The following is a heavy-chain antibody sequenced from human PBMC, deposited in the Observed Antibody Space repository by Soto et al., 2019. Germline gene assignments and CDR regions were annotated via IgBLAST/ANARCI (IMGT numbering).Heavy chain of an antibody. CDR1: GFTFSSYG. V-gene: IGHV3-33*01. J-gene: IGHJ6*03. Sequence: GGSLRLSCAASGFTFSSYGMHWVRQAPGKGLEWVAVIWYDGSNKYYADSVKGRFTISRDNSKNTLYLQMNSLRAEDTAVYYCARYPGLYSSGSPGYYYYYMDVWGKGTTVTVSS. D-gene: IGHD6-19*01. CDR2: IWYDGSNK. CDR3: ARYPGLYSSGSPGYYYYYMDV.